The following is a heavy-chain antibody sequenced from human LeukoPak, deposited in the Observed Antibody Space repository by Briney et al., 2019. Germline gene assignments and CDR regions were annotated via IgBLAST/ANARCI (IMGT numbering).Heavy chain of an antibody. D-gene: IGHD5-18*01. CDR2: INPNTGVT. Sequence: ASVKVSCKASGYTFTGYYMHWVRQAPGQGLEWMGWINPNTGVTNYAQKFQGRVTLTRDTSIITAYMELTRLRSDDTAVYYCARDHSYGLNWFDPWGQGTLVTVSS. CDR1: GYTFTGYY. J-gene: IGHJ5*02. CDR3: ARDHSYGLNWFDP. V-gene: IGHV1-2*02.